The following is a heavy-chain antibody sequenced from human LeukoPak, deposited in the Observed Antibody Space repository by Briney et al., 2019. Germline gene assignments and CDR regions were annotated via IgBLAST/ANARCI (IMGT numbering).Heavy chain of an antibody. Sequence: SETLSLTCTVSGGSITTYYWSWIRQPPGKGLEWIGYIFYSGDTNYNPSLKSRVTMSVDTSKNQLSLNLSSVTAADTAAYYCARDCSGGRCYNGIVAGMDVWGQGTTVTVSS. CDR1: GGSITTYY. V-gene: IGHV4-59*01. CDR3: ARDCSGGRCYNGIVAGMDV. CDR2: IFYSGDT. D-gene: IGHD2-15*01. J-gene: IGHJ6*02.